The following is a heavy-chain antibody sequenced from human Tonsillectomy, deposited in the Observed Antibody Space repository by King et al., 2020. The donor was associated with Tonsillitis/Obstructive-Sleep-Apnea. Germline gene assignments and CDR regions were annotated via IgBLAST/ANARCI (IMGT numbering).Heavy chain of an antibody. CDR3: ARDNYYDSSGYYSDAFDI. D-gene: IGHD3-22*01. Sequence: QLVQSGAEVKKPGASVMVSCKASGYTFTSYGISWVRQAPGQGLEWMGWISAYNGNTNYAQKLQGRVTMTTDTSTSTAYMELRSLRSDDTAVYYCARDNYYDSSGYYSDAFDIWGQGTMVTVSS. V-gene: IGHV1-18*01. CDR2: ISAYNGNT. CDR1: GYTFTSYG. J-gene: IGHJ3*02.